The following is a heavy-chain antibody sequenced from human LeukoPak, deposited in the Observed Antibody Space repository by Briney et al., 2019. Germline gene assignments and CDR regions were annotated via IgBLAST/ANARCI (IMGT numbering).Heavy chain of an antibody. J-gene: IGHJ4*02. CDR3: ASLTMGGIASD. CDR2: IIPIFGTP. Sequence: GASVKVSCKASGGTFSSYAISWVRQAPGQGLEWMGGIIPIFGTPNYAQKFQGRVTITTDESASTAYMELSSLRSEDTAVYYCASLTMGGIASDWGQGTLVTVSS. CDR1: GGTFSSYA. V-gene: IGHV1-69*05. D-gene: IGHD3-3*01.